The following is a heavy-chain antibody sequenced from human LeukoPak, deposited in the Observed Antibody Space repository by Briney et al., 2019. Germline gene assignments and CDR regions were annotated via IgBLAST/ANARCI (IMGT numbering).Heavy chain of an antibody. Sequence: SETLSLTCTVSGGSISSGGYYWSWIRQHPGKGLEWIGYIYYSGSTYYNPSLKSRVTISVDTSKNQFSLKLSSVTAADTAVYYCARVRSGQRYLNFQHWGQGTLVTVSS. J-gene: IGHJ1*01. CDR3: ARVRSGQRYLNFQH. V-gene: IGHV4-31*03. CDR1: GGSISSGGYY. CDR2: IYYSGST. D-gene: IGHD2-15*01.